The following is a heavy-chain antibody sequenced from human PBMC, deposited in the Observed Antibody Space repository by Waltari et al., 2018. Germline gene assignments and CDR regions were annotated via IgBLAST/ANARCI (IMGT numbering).Heavy chain of an antibody. V-gene: IGHV3-48*02. CDR2: FRDSDSAI. D-gene: IGHD7-27*01. Sequence: EVQLVESGGGLVQPGGSLRLSGAAFGFSFSTCSGNGVRQGPGKGLEWISFFRDSDSAIRYADSVKGRFTISRDNAKNSLYLQMNSLRDEDTAVYYCARDHNWGLDYWGQGTPVTVSS. CDR1: GFSFSTCS. CDR3: ARDHNWGLDY. J-gene: IGHJ4*02.